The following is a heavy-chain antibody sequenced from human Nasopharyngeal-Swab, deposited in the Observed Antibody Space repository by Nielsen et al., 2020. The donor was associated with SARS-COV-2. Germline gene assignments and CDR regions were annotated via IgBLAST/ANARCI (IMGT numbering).Heavy chain of an antibody. CDR3: ARHVSSSWYAAVAGIRAFDY. V-gene: IGHV4-39*01. D-gene: IGHD6-13*01. J-gene: IGHJ4*02. CDR2: IYYSGIT. Sequence: WIRQPPGKGLEWIGSIYYSGITYYNPSLKSRVTISVDTSKNRFSLKLSSVTAADTAVYYCARHVSSSWYAAVAGIRAFDYWGQGTLGTVSS.